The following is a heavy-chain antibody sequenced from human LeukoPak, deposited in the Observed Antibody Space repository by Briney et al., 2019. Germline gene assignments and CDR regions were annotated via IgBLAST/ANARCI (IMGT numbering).Heavy chain of an antibody. CDR2: IYPRDGST. CDR3: ARDQEAFDY. V-gene: IGHV1-46*01. CDR1: GYSFTSDY. Sequence: ASVTVSFKASGYSFTSDYIHWVRQAPGQGLEWMGMIYPRDGSTSYAQKFQGRVTVTRDTSTSTVHMELSGLRSEDTPVYYCARDQEAFDYWGQGTLVTVSS. J-gene: IGHJ4*02.